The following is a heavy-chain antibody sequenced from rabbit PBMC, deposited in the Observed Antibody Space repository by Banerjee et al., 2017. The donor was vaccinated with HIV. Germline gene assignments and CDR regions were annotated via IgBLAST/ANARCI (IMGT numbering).Heavy chain of an antibody. D-gene: IGHD6-1*01. CDR2: INTGSGST. J-gene: IGHJ4*01. CDR1: GIDFSSGYW. V-gene: IGHV1S40*01. CDR3: ARYTSAIGYFDL. Sequence: QSLEESGGDLVKPGASLTLTCTASGIDFSSGYWICWVRQAPGKGLEWIGCINTGSGSTYYASWAKGRFTVSKTSSPTVTLQMTSLTAADTATYFCARYTSAIGYFDLWGQGTLVTVS.